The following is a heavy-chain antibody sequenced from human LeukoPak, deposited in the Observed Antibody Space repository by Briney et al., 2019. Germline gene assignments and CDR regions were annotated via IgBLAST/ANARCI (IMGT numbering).Heavy chain of an antibody. CDR1: GYTFSGYS. V-gene: IGHV3-48*04. D-gene: IGHD2-21*01. CDR2: ISSTSGTI. J-gene: IGHJ3*02. CDR3: ARVTAGESHGAFDI. Sequence: GGSLRLSCAASGYTFSGYSMNWVRQAPGKGLEWVSYISSTSGTIEYADSVKGRFTISRDNAKNSLYLQLNSLRAEDTAVYYCARVTAGESHGAFDIWGQGTMVTVSS.